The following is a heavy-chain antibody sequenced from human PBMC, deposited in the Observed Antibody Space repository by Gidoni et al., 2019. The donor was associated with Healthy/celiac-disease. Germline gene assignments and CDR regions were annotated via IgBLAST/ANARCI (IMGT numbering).Heavy chain of an antibody. J-gene: IGHJ6*02. V-gene: IGHV1-69*08. CDR1: GGIFSSYT. D-gene: IGHD6-13*01. Sequence: QVQLVQSGAEVKKPGSSVKVSCTASGGIFSSYTYSWVRQAPGQGLEWLGRIIPFRGIATYAQKFQGRVTITADKSTSTAYMELSSLRSEDTAVYYCARDRAAGTSYYYYYGMDVWGQGTTVTVSS. CDR2: IIPFRGIA. CDR3: ARDRAAGTSYYYYYGMDV.